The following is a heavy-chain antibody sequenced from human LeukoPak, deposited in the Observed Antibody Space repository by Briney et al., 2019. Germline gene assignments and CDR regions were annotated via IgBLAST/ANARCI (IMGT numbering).Heavy chain of an antibody. J-gene: IGHJ4*02. D-gene: IGHD5-18*01. CDR2: IIPILGIA. Sequence: GASVKVSCKASGGTFSSYAISWVRQAPGQGLEWMGRIIPILGIANYAQKFQGRVTITAGKSTSTAYMELSSLRSEDTAVYYCARLSVDTARSATDYWGQGTLVTVSS. CDR3: ARLSVDTARSATDY. V-gene: IGHV1-69*04. CDR1: GGTFSSYA.